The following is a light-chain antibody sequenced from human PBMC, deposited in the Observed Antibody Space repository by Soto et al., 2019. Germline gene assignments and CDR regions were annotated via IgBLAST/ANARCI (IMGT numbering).Light chain of an antibody. V-gene: IGKV1-39*01. CDR3: QQSYSTRWLT. CDR2: AAS. CDR1: QSISSY. J-gene: IGKJ3*01. Sequence: DIQMTQSPSSLSTSVGDRVTITCRASQSISSYLNWYQQKPGKAPKLLIYAASSLQSGVPSRFSGSGSGTDFTLTISSLQPEDFATYYCQQSYSTRWLTFGPGTKLDIK.